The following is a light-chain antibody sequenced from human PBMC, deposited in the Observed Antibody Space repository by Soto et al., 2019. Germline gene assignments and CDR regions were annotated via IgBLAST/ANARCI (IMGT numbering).Light chain of an antibody. CDR3: SSYTSSGV. Sequence: QSVLTQPASVSGSPGQSITISCTGTSSDVSGYNYVSWYQQHPGKAPKLMIYDVSNRPSGVSNRFSGSKSGNTASLTISGLQAEDEADYYCSSYTSSGVFGTGTKLTVL. CDR1: SSDVSGYNY. CDR2: DVS. J-gene: IGLJ1*01. V-gene: IGLV2-14*01.